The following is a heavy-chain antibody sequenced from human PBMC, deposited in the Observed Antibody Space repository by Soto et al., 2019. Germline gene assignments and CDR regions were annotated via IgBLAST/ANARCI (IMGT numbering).Heavy chain of an antibody. J-gene: IGHJ4*02. D-gene: IGHD1-26*01. V-gene: IGHV4-59*01. CDR1: GGSISDYY. Sequence: SEPLSLTCSVAGGSISDYYGSWILQPPGKGLEWIGYIYYSGSTNYNPSLKSRVTISVDTSKNQFSLKLSSVTAADPAVYYCARDPSGRSALDYWGQGTLVTVSS. CDR3: ARDPSGRSALDY. CDR2: IYYSGST.